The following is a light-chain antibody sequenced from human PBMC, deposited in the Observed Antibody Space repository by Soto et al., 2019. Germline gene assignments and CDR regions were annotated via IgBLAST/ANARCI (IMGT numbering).Light chain of an antibody. CDR1: QSVSSTY. CDR2: ATS. Sequence: EIVLTQSPGTLSLSPGERASLSCRASQSVSSTYLAWYQQKPGQAPRLLMYATSTRATGIPDRFSGSGSGTDFTLTISRLELEDFAVYYCQHYGSSLWTFGQGTKVEIK. J-gene: IGKJ1*01. CDR3: QHYGSSLWT. V-gene: IGKV3-20*01.